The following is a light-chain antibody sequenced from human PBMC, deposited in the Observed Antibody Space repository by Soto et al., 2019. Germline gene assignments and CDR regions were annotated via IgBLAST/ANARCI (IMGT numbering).Light chain of an antibody. CDR1: QTISSW. V-gene: IGKV1-5*01. Sequence: DIQMTQSPSTLSASVGDRVTITCRASQTISSWLAWYQQKPGKAPDLLIYDASSLQDGVPSRFGGRGSGTEFTLTISSLQPDDFATYFCQQYITFPYTFGQGTKLEIK. CDR2: DAS. CDR3: QQYITFPYT. J-gene: IGKJ2*01.